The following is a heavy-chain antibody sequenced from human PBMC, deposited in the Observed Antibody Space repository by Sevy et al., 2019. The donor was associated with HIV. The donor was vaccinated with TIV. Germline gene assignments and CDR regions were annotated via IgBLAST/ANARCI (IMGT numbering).Heavy chain of an antibody. CDR2: IWNDGSRK. V-gene: IGHV3-33*01. D-gene: IGHD6-13*01. CDR3: AREFPDRRTAAGLDFDY. CDR1: GFIFSDYG. J-gene: IGHJ4*02. Sequence: GGSLRLSCVASGFIFSDYGMHWVRQAPDKGLEWVATIWNDGSRKEYADSVKGRFTISRDNSKNTLFLEINSLRAEDTAVYYCAREFPDRRTAAGLDFDYWGQGTLVTVSS.